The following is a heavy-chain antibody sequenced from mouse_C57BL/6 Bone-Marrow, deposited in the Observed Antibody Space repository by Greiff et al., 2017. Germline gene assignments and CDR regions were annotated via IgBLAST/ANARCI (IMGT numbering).Heavy chain of an antibody. CDR2: ISSGGDYI. CDR3: TREGPQLGYYFDY. D-gene: IGHD4-1*02. V-gene: IGHV5-9-1*02. Sequence: EVKLMESGEGLVKPGGSLKLSCAASGFTFSSYAMSWVRQTPEKRLEWVAYISSGGDYIYYADTVKGRFTISRDNARNTLYLQMSSLKSEDTAMYYCTREGPQLGYYFDYWGQGTTLTVSS. J-gene: IGHJ2*01. CDR1: GFTFSSYA.